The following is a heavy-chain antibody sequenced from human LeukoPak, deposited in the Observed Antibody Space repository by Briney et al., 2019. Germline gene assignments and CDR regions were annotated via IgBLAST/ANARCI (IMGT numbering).Heavy chain of an antibody. CDR3: ARNRPYGTARYFDL. V-gene: IGHV1-3*01. CDR2: INAGNGNT. J-gene: IGHJ2*01. Sequence: ASVKVSCKASGYTFTSYAMHWVRQAPGQRLEWMGWINAGNGNTKYSQKFQGRVTITRDTSASTAYMELSSLRSEDTAVYYCARNRPYGTARYFDLWGRGTLVTVSS. CDR1: GYTFTSYA. D-gene: IGHD4-17*01.